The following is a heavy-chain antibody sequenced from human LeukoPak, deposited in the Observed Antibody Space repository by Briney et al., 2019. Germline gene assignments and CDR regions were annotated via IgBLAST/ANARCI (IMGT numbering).Heavy chain of an antibody. Sequence: SETLSLTCTVSGGSISSSSYYWGWIRQPPGKGLEWIGSIYHSGSTYYNPSLKSRVTISVDTSKNQFSLKLSSVTAADTAVYYCAIDTYYYDSGGYYPHDAFDIWGQGTMVTVSS. CDR1: GGSISSSSYY. CDR3: AIDTYYYDSGGYYPHDAFDI. V-gene: IGHV4-39*07. CDR2: IYHSGST. D-gene: IGHD3-22*01. J-gene: IGHJ3*02.